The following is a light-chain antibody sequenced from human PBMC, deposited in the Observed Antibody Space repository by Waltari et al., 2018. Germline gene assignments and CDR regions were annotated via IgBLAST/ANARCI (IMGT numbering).Light chain of an antibody. CDR1: QSISRF. V-gene: IGKV1-39*01. CDR2: TAS. CDR3: QHSYRPPYI. J-gene: IGKJ2*01. Sequence: DIQMTQSPSSLSASVGDRVTITCRAGQSISRFLNWYQQKPGEAPKLLIYTASSLQSGGPSRFSGSGSGTDFTLTISSLQPEDFATYYCQHSYRPPYIFGQGTKLEIK.